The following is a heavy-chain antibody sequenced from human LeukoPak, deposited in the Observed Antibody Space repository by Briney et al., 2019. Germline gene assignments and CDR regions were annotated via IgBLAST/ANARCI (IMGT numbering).Heavy chain of an antibody. Sequence: PGGSLRLSCAASAFTFSSYEMNWVRQAPGKGLEWVSGINWNGGSTGYADSVKGRFTISRDNAKNSLYLQMNSLRAEDTALYYCARGGGYYDSSGYYLYYFDYWGQGTLVTVSS. D-gene: IGHD3-22*01. CDR3: ARGGGYYDSSGYYLYYFDY. CDR2: INWNGGST. J-gene: IGHJ4*02. CDR1: AFTFSSYE. V-gene: IGHV3-20*04.